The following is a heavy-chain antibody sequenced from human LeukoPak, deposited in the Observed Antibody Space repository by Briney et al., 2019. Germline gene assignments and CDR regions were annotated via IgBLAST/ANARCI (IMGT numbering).Heavy chain of an antibody. CDR2: IYYSGSP. CDR3: ARHVGFITMVRGVINNNWFDP. D-gene: IGHD3-10*01. Sequence: PSETLSLTCTVSGGSISSSSYYWGWIRQPPGKGLEWTGSIYYSGSPYYNPSLKSRVTISVDTSKKQFSLKLSSVTAADTAVYYCARHVGFITMVRGVINNNWFDPWGQGTLVTVSS. V-gene: IGHV4-39*01. CDR1: GGSISSSSYY. J-gene: IGHJ5*02.